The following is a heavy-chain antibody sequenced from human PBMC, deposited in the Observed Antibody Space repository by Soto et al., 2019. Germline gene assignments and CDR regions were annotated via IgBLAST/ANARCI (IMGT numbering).Heavy chain of an antibody. Sequence: ASVKVSCKASGYSFSSYGITWVRQAPGQGLEWLGWISPYNDETKYEQRLQGRVTMITDTSTRTAYMDIRGLRSDDTAIYYCARGGYYDSSGARNYHYYGMDVWG. CDR3: ARGGYYDSSGARNYHYYGMDV. J-gene: IGHJ6*02. D-gene: IGHD3-22*01. CDR2: ISPYNDET. V-gene: IGHV1-18*01. CDR1: GYSFSSYG.